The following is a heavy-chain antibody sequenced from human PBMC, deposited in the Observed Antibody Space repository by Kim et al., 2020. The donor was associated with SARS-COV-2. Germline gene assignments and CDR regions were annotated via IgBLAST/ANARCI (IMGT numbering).Heavy chain of an antibody. D-gene: IGHD2-15*01. CDR3: ARRLPGEIVVVVAASGHDAFDM. J-gene: IGHJ3*02. V-gene: IGHV3-23*01. CDR1: GFTLSNNA. CDR2: ISSSGGST. Sequence: GGSLRLSCVASGFTLSNNAMSWVRQAPGRGLEWVSSISSSGGSTYFADSVKGRFTISRDSSKNTLYLQMNSLRVEDTAVYFCARRLPGEIVVVVAASGHDAFDMWGQGTMVTVSS.